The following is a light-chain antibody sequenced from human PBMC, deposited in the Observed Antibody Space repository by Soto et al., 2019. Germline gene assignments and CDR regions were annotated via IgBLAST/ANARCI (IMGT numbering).Light chain of an antibody. CDR2: AAS. Sequence: DIQMTQSPSSLSASVGDRVTITCRASQSISSYLNWYQQKPGKAPKLLIYAASSLQSGVPSRFSGSGSGTDFTLTISSLQPEDFATDDGLLSYSNLWACGQWNKG. CDR1: QSISSY. V-gene: IGKV1-39*01. CDR3: LLSYSNLWA. J-gene: IGKJ1*01.